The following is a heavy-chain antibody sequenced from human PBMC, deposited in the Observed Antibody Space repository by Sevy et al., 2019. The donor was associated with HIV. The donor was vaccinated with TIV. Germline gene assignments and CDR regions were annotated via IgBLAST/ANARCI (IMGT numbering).Heavy chain of an antibody. CDR3: AASSRSYCGGDCYDTFDY. CDR1: GFTFTSSA. J-gene: IGHJ4*02. CDR2: IVVGSGNT. D-gene: IGHD2-21*02. V-gene: IGHV1-58*01. Sequence: ASVKVSCKASGFTFTSSAVQWVRQARGQRLEWIGWIVVGSGNTNYEQKFQERVTITRDMSKSTAYMELSSLRSEDTAVYYCAASSRSYCGGDCYDTFDYWGQGTLVTVSS.